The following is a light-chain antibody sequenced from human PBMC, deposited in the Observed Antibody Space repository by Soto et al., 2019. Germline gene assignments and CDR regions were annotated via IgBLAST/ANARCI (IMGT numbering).Light chain of an antibody. V-gene: IGKV2-28*01. Sequence: DIVMTQSPLSLPVTPGEPASISCRSSQSLLHSNGYNYLDWYLQKPGQSPQLLIYLGSNRASGVPDRFSGSGSGTEFTLKISRVVAEDVGVYYCMQALQTPWTFGQGTKVEIK. CDR2: LGS. CDR3: MQALQTPWT. J-gene: IGKJ1*01. CDR1: QSLLHSNGYNY.